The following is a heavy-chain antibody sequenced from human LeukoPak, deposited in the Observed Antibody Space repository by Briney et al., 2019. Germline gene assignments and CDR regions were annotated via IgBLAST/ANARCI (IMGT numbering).Heavy chain of an antibody. CDR3: AREGRVTSSFDY. CDR1: GGSISSYY. D-gene: IGHD5-18*01. Sequence: PSETLSLTCTVSGGSISSYYWCWIRQPPGKGLEWIGYIYYSGSTNYNPSLKSRVTISVDTSKNQFSLKLSSVTAADTAVYYCAREGRVTSSFDYWGQGTLVTVSS. V-gene: IGHV4-59*01. CDR2: IYYSGST. J-gene: IGHJ4*02.